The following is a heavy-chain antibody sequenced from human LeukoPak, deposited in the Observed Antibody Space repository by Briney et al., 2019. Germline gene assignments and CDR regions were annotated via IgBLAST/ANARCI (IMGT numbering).Heavy chain of an antibody. J-gene: IGHJ2*01. CDR2: IYSGGNT. V-gene: IGHV3-53*01. Sequence: GGSLRLSCSASGFTVSTNFMSWVRQAPGKGLDWVSVIYSGGNTYYADSVKGRFTISRDNSKNTLYLQMNSLRAEDTAVYYCARILAVAATGWYFDLWGRGTLVTVSS. CDR1: GFTVSTNF. D-gene: IGHD6-19*01. CDR3: ARILAVAATGWYFDL.